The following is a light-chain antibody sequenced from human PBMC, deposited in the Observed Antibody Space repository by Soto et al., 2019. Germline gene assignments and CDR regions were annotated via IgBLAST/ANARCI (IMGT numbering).Light chain of an antibody. CDR2: GAS. V-gene: IGKV3D-15*01. CDR3: QQYNNWPAIT. CDR1: QSVSSN. J-gene: IGKJ5*01. Sequence: IVMTQSPATLSVSPGDRPTLSCSASQSVSSNLAWYQQKPGQAPRLFIYGASTRATGIPARFSGSGSGTEFTLTISSLQSEDFAVYYCQQYNNWPAITFGQGTRLEI.